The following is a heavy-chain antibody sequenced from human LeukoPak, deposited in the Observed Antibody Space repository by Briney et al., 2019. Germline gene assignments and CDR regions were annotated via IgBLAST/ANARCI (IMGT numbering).Heavy chain of an antibody. D-gene: IGHD2-8*02. CDR1: GFTFSSYA. CDR2: ISGSGGST. J-gene: IGHJ5*02. V-gene: IGHV3-23*01. CDR3: AKDVWWSVS. Sequence: GGSLRLSCAASGFTFSSYAMSWVRQAPGKGLAWVSGISGSGGSTYHADSVKGRFTISRDNSRNTLHLQMNSLRAEDTAVYYCAKDVWWSVSWGQGTLVTVSS.